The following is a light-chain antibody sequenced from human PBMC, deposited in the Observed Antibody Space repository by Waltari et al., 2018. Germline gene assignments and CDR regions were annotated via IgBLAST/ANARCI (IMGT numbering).Light chain of an antibody. J-gene: IGKJ3*01. CDR1: KGINNY. CDR2: AAS. Sequence: DTQMTQTPSSLSASVGDRVTITCRASKGINNYLDWIQQKPGKAPNSLIYAASSLQSGVPSRFSGSGSETYFTLTISSRQPEDFSTYYCQQFNTYPLTVGPGPKVEIK. V-gene: IGKV1-16*01. CDR3: QQFNTYPLT.